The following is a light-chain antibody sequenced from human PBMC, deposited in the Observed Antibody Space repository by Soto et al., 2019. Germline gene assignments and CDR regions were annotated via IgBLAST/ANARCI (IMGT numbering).Light chain of an antibody. V-gene: IGKV3-15*01. J-gene: IGKJ4*01. CDR2: DAS. Sequence: EIVMTQSPATLSVSPGERATLSCRASQSVNSNLAWYRQKPGQAPRLLISDASTRATGVPARFSGSGSGTELTLTISSLQSEDSGIYYCQQYHFWPPLTFGGGTKVEIK. CDR3: QQYHFWPPLT. CDR1: QSVNSN.